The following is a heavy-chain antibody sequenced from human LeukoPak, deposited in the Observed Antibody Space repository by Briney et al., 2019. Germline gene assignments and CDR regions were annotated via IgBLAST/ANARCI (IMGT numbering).Heavy chain of an antibody. CDR3: AGHHQAYSRTY. CDR1: GFTFSDYY. CDR2: ISSSGTTI. D-gene: IGHD1-26*01. J-gene: IGHJ4*02. Sequence: GGSLRLSCAASGFTFSDYYMSWIRQAPGKGLEWVSYISSSGTTIYYADSVKGRFTISRDNAKDTLYLQMNSLRAEDTAVYYCAGHHQAYSRTYWGQGTLVTVSS. V-gene: IGHV3-11*04.